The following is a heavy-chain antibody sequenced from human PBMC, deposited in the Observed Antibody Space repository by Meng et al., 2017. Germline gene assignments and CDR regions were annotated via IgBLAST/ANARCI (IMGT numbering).Heavy chain of an antibody. CDR1: AFTFSSYE. CDR3: ARSGVPSGTYIGVFDI. D-gene: IGHD1-26*01. J-gene: IGHJ3*02. V-gene: IGHV3-33*08. CDR2: TWYDGSNK. Sequence: SCAAAAFTFSSYEMNWVRQAPGKGLEWVAVTWYDGSNKFYADSVKGRFIISRDNSKNTLYLQMNSLRADDTAVYYCARSGVPSGTYIGVFDIGSQGTKVTVSS.